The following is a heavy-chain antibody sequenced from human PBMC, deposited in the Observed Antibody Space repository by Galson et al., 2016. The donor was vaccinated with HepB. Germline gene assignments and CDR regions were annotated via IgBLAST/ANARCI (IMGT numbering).Heavy chain of an antibody. CDR3: ARIPKSAAAPFGYFDY. D-gene: IGHD2-15*01. J-gene: IGHJ4*02. V-gene: IGHV4-59*01. Sequence: ATLSLTCTVSGGSISSNYWTWIRQPPGKGLEWIGYLYNTGSGSTKCNPSLDSRVTISGDTSKNQFSLELSSVTAADTAVYYCARIPKSAAAPFGYFDYWGQGALVTVSS. CDR1: GGSISSNY. CDR2: LYNTGSGST.